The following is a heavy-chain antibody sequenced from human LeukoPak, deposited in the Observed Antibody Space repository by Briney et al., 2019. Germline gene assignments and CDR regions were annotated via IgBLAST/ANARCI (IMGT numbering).Heavy chain of an antibody. V-gene: IGHV4-39*07. Sequence: SETLSLTCTVSGGSISSSSYYWGWIRQPPGKGLEWIGSIYYSGSTYYNPSLKSRVTISVDTSKNQFSLKLSSVTAADTAVYYCARESSPRSYYYYMDVWGKGTTVTVSS. CDR1: GGSISSSSYY. CDR2: IYYSGST. CDR3: ARESSPRSYYYYMDV. J-gene: IGHJ6*03.